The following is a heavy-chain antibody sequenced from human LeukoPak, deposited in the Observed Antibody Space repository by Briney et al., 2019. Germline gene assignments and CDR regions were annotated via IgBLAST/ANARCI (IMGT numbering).Heavy chain of an antibody. CDR1: GYTFTSYA. Sequence: ASVKVSCKASGYTFTSYAMNWVRQAPGQGLEWMGWINTNTGNPTYAQGFTGRFVFSLDTSVSTAYLQISSLKAEDTAVYYCARDLRSGWEPDYFDYWVQGTLVTVSS. CDR3: ARDLRSGWEPDYFDY. CDR2: INTNTGNP. J-gene: IGHJ4*02. D-gene: IGHD6-19*01. V-gene: IGHV7-4-1*02.